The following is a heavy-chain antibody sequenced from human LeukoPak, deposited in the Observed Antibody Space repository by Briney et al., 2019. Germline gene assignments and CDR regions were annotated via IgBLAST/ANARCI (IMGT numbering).Heavy chain of an antibody. CDR1: GFTVSSNY. CDR3: AREGSYYDSSDYASDPYGMDV. D-gene: IGHD3-22*01. J-gene: IGHJ6*02. Sequence: GGSLRLSCAASGFTVSSNYMSWVRQAPGKGLEWVSVIYSGGRTYYADSVKGRFTISRDNSKNTLYLQMNSLRAEDTAVYYCAREGSYYDSSDYASDPYGMDVWGQGTTVTVSS. CDR2: IYSGGRT. V-gene: IGHV3-53*01.